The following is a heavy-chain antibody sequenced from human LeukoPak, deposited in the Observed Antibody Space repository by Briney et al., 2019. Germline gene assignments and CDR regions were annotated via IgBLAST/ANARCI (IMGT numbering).Heavy chain of an antibody. V-gene: IGHV3-33*08. Sequence: GGSLRLSCAASGFTFSSYGMHWVRQAPGKGLEWVAVIWYDGSNKYYADSVKGRFTISRDNSKNTLYLQMNSLRAEDTAVYYCARDRASYYYDSSGMDAFDIWGQGTMATVSS. J-gene: IGHJ3*02. CDR1: GFTFSSYG. CDR3: ARDRASYYYDSSGMDAFDI. D-gene: IGHD3-22*01. CDR2: IWYDGSNK.